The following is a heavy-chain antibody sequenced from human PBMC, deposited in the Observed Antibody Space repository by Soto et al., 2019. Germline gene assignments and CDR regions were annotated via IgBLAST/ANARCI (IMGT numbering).Heavy chain of an antibody. Sequence: QVQLVESGGGVVQPGRSLRLSCAASGFTFSSYGMHWVRQAPGKGLEWVAVIWYDGSNKYYADSVKGRFTISRDNSKNTLYLQMNSLRAEDTAVYYCARMIVGYAFDIWGQGTMVTVSS. D-gene: IGHD3-22*01. CDR1: GFTFSSYG. V-gene: IGHV3-33*01. CDR2: IWYDGSNK. J-gene: IGHJ3*02. CDR3: ARMIVGYAFDI.